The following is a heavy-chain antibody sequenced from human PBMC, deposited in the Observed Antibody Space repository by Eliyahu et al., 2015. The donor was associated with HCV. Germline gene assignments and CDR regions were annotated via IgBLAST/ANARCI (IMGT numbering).Heavy chain of an antibody. V-gene: IGHV4-34*01. CDR3: ARADWYSGNHYLLDY. CDR2: INHSGST. CDR1: GGSFSGYY. Sequence: QVQLQQWGAGLLKPSETLSLXCAVYGGSFSGYYWSWIRQPPGKGLEWVGEINHSGSTKYNSSLKSRVTISVDTTKNQFSLKLSSVTAADTAVYYCARADWYSGNHYLLDYWGQGTLVTVSS. J-gene: IGHJ4*02. D-gene: IGHD1-26*01.